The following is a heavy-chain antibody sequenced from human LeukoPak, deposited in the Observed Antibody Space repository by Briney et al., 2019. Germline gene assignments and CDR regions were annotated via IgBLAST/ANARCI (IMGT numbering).Heavy chain of an antibody. CDR2: INSDGSRT. Sequence: GGSLRLSCAVSGFTFSRYWMQWARQAPGKGLVWVSRINSDGSRTSYADSVKGRFTISRDNAKNTLYLQMNSLRAEDTAVYYCARGNDGYPYYFDYWGQGTLVTVSS. D-gene: IGHD5-18*01. V-gene: IGHV3-74*01. CDR3: ARGNDGYPYYFDY. CDR1: GFTFSRYW. J-gene: IGHJ4*02.